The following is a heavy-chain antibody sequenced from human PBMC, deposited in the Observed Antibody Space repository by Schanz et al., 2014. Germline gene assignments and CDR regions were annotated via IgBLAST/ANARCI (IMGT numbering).Heavy chain of an antibody. D-gene: IGHD3-3*01. CDR3: ARALKGKVAIFGVIAAQNYYYMDV. CDR1: GYTFTSYG. CDR2: MNPKTGNT. Sequence: QVQLVQSGAEVKKPGASVKVSCKASGYTFTSYGINWVRQATGQGLEWMGWMNPKTGNTDHAQKFQGRVSMTWDTSTSTAYLDLSRLRSEDTGVYYCARALKGKVAIFGVIAAQNYYYMDVGGKGTTVTVSS. J-gene: IGHJ6*03. V-gene: IGHV1-8*02.